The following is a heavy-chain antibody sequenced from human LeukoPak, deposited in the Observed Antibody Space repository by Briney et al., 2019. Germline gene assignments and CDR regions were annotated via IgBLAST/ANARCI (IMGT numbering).Heavy chain of an antibody. V-gene: IGHV4-59*12. CDR2: VYYSGNT. Sequence: SETLSLTCSVSGGSLSSYYWSWIRQPPGRGLEWIGYVYYSGNTDYNPSLKSRVTISVDTSKNQFSLKLSSVTAADTAVYYCARREAVWFGELFAVDWFDPWAREPWSPSPQ. D-gene: IGHD3-10*01. CDR3: ARREAVWFGELFAVDWFDP. CDR1: GGSLSSYY. J-gene: IGHJ5*02.